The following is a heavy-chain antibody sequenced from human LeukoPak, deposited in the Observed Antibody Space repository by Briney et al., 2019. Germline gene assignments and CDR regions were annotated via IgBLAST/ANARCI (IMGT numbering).Heavy chain of an antibody. CDR3: ARVGSSAYNWFDP. V-gene: IGHV3-11*01. Sequence: PGGSLRLSCAASGFTFSDYYMSWLRQAPGKGLEWVSYISSSGSTIYYADSVKGRSTISRDNAKNSPYLQMNSLRAEDTAVYYCARVGSSAYNWFDPWGQGTLVTVSS. D-gene: IGHD6-13*01. J-gene: IGHJ5*02. CDR2: ISSSGSTI. CDR1: GFTFSDYY.